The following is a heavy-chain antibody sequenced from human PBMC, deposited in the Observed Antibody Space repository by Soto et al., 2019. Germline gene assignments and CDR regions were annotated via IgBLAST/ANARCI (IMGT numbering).Heavy chain of an antibody. D-gene: IGHD3-3*01. CDR2: INHSGST. Sequence: SETLSLTCAVYGGSFSGYYWSWIRQPPGKGLEWIGEINHSGSTNYNPSLKSRVTISVDTSKNQFSLKLSSVTAADTAVYYCARGHSLRFLGYYYGMDVWGQGTTVTVSS. V-gene: IGHV4-34*01. CDR3: ARGHSLRFLGYYYGMDV. J-gene: IGHJ6*02. CDR1: GGSFSGYY.